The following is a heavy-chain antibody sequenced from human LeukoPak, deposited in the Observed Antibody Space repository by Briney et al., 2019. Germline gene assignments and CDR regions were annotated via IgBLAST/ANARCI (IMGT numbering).Heavy chain of an antibody. J-gene: IGHJ4*02. Sequence: SETLSLTCAVSGGSINNHKWWSWIRQSPQKGLEWLGEIFYTGSPNYSPSFQSRITMSAARSTKQISLIMTSVTVADTAVYYCARDGNSYYDDWGQGIMVTAAS. CDR1: GGSINNHKW. V-gene: IGHV4-4*02. CDR3: ARDGNSYYDD. D-gene: IGHD4-11*01. CDR2: IFYTGSP.